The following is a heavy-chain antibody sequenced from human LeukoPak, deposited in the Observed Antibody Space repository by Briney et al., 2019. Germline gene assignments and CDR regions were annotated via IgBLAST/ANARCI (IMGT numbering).Heavy chain of an antibody. CDR2: ISGSGNTV. V-gene: IGHV3-23*01. CDR1: AFTFSNYA. CDR3: AKAGGYYYYFYMDV. D-gene: IGHD2-8*02. Sequence: GGSLRLSCAASAFTFSNYAMNWVRQAPGKGLEWVSAISGSGNTVHYADSVKGRFTISRDNPKSTLYLQMNSLTAEDTAVYYCAKAGGYYYYFYMDVWGKGTTVTVSS. J-gene: IGHJ6*03.